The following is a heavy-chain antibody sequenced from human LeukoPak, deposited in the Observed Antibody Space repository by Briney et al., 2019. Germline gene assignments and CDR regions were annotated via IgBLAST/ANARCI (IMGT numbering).Heavy chain of an antibody. D-gene: IGHD3-10*01. J-gene: IGHJ5*02. V-gene: IGHV4-39*01. CDR1: GGSVTSGGFY. Sequence: SETLSLTCSVSGGSVTSGGFYWGWLRQPPGKGPEWIATIYYTGSTYYNPSLQSRVTISIDTSKNQFFLRLASVTATDTAVYHCARHSGSGSLSRPFDPWGQGTLVTVSS. CDR3: ARHSGSGSLSRPFDP. CDR2: IYYTGST.